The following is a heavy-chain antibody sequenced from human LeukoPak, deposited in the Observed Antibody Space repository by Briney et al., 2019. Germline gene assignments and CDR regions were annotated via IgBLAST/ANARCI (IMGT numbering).Heavy chain of an antibody. J-gene: IGHJ4*02. V-gene: IGHV3-33*01. D-gene: IGHD6-19*01. Sequence: GRSLRLSCAASGFTFSTYGMNWVRQAPGKGLEWVAVIWFDGSNEYYAESVRGRFTISRDNSKNTLYLQMNSLRGEDTAVYYCATGGYSSGWYYFDYWGQGTLVTVSS. CDR3: ATGGYSSGWYYFDY. CDR2: IWFDGSNE. CDR1: GFTFSTYG.